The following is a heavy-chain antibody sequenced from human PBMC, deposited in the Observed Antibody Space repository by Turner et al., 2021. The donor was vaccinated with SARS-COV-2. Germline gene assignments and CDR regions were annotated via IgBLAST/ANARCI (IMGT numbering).Heavy chain of an antibody. CDR2: IRYEGNNK. CDR1: GFTFSSYG. CDR3: AREHPPSSWQTYYFDF. D-gene: IGHD6-13*01. J-gene: IGHJ4*02. Sequence: QVQLVESGGGVFEPGRPLRLSRAASGFTFSSYGMHWVRQAPGKGLEWVAIIRYEGNNKYNADAVKGRFTISRDNSKNTLYLQMNSLRAEDTAVYYCAREHPPSSWQTYYFDFWGQGTLVTVSS. V-gene: IGHV3-33*01.